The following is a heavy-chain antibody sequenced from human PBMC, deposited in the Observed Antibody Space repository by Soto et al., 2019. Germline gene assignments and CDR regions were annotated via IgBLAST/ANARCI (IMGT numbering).Heavy chain of an antibody. CDR1: GFTFSSYW. Sequence: EVQLVESGGGLVQPGGSLRLSCAASGFTFSSYWMSWVRQAPVKGLEWVGNIKQDGSEKNYVDFVKGRFTISRDNAKNSPYLQMNSLRAEDTAVYYCARIASAGRGWDVWGQGTTVVVSS. J-gene: IGHJ6*02. D-gene: IGHD6-13*01. V-gene: IGHV3-7*01. CDR2: IKQDGSEK. CDR3: ARIASAGRGWDV.